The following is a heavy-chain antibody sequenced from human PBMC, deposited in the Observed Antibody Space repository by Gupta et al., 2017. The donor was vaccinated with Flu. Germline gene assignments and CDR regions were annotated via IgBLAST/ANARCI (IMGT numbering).Heavy chain of an antibody. J-gene: IGHJ3*02. CDR1: GYNFSNYW. CDR3: ARLSIRVYDMWDDAFDI. Sequence: EVQLVQSGPEVKKPGESLKISCQGSGYNFSNYWIGWVRQMPGKGLEWMGIIYPGDSDTKDSPSFQGQVSMSADKSINTAYLRWSSLKASDTAIYYCARLSIRVYDMWDDAFDIWGQGTMLTVSS. D-gene: IGHD3-22*01. CDR2: IYPGDSDT. V-gene: IGHV5-51*03.